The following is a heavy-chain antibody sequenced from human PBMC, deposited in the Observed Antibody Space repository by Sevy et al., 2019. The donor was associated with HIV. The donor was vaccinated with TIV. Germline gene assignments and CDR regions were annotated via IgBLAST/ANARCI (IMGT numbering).Heavy chain of an antibody. CDR2: ISHNGINE. CDR3: ANAYSGSYSHSYLYALDV. Sequence: GGSLRLSCIGSGFSFSYYGIHWVRQSPGKGLDWVALISHNGINEYYADSVKGRFTIARDNSKNTVYLEMNSLRNEDTAIYFCANAYSGSYSHSYLYALDVWGQGTTVTVSS. CDR1: GFSFSYYG. J-gene: IGHJ6*02. D-gene: IGHD1-26*01. V-gene: IGHV3-30*18.